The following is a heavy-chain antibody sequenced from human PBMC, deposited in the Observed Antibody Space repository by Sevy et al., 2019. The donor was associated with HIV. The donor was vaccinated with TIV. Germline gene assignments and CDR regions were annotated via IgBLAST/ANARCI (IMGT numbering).Heavy chain of an antibody. CDR1: GFTLGSYT. V-gene: IGHV3-23*01. CDR2: ISATGGST. Sequence: GGSLRLSCAASGFTLGSYTMNWVRQAPGEGLEWVASISATGGSTYYADSVKGRFTISRDVSKDLLYLQMNSLTAEDKTIFYCAKTLQKLPFHPHYFDYWGQGTLVTVSS. CDR3: AKTLQKLPFHPHYFDY. J-gene: IGHJ4*02. D-gene: IGHD2-21*02.